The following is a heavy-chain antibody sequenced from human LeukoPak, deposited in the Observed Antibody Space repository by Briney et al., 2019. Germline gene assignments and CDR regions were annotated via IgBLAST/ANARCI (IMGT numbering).Heavy chain of an antibody. V-gene: IGHV3-11*01. D-gene: IGHD3-10*01. CDR1: GFTFSDYY. J-gene: IGHJ4*02. CDR2: ISSSGSTI. CDR3: ADFGSGSYCFDY. Sequence: PGGSLRLSCAASGFTFSDYYMSWIRQAPGKGLEWVSYISSSGSTIYYVDSVKGRFTISRDNSKNTLYLQMDSLRAEDTAIYYCADFGSGSYCFDYWGQGTLVAVSS.